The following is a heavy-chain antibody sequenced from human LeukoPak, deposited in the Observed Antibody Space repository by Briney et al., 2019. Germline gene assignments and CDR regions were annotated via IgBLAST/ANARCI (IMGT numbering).Heavy chain of an antibody. J-gene: IGHJ3*02. Sequence: SETLSLTCAVSGGSISSTNWWSWVRQPPGKGLEWIGEIYHSGSTNYNPSLKSRVTISVDKSKNQFSLEVSSVTAADTAVYYCASRDPDSYAFDIWGQGTMVTVSS. CDR2: IYHSGST. V-gene: IGHV4-4*02. CDR3: ASRDPDSYAFDI. CDR1: GGSISSTNW. D-gene: IGHD3-3*01.